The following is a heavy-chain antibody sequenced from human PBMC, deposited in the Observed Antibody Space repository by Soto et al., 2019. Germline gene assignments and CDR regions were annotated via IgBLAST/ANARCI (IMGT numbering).Heavy chain of an antibody. CDR3: ARHGYDSSGYYSPADY. Sequence: SETLSLTCTVSGGSISSSSFYWGWIRQPPGKGLEWIGSIYYSGSTYYNPSLKSRVTISVDTSKNQFSLKLSSVTAADTAVYYCARHGYDSSGYYSPADYWGQGTLVTV. CDR1: GGSISSSSFY. J-gene: IGHJ4*02. V-gene: IGHV4-39*01. D-gene: IGHD3-22*01. CDR2: IYYSGST.